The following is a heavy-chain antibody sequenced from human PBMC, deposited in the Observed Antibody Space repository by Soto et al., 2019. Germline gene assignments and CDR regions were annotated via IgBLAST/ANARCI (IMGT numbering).Heavy chain of an antibody. Sequence: SETLSLTCAASGFSISTGYYWAWLRHPPGEVLGWSGVSYHSGSTYYNPSLKSRVTISRDKAKNQFSLQLNTLTAADTAVYYYSRDQPGSDGSAFEHWGQGTLVTVSS. CDR1: GFSISTGYY. CDR2: SYHSGST. J-gene: IGHJ1*01. V-gene: IGHV4-38-2*02. CDR3: SRDQPGSDGSAFEH. D-gene: IGHD2-15*01.